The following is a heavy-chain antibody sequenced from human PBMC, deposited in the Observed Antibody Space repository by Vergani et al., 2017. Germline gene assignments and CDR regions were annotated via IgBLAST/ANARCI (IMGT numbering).Heavy chain of an antibody. CDR1: GFTFSSAW. CDR2: IRPKTDGETT. CDR3: TAPTEWELRYYGDD. Sequence: EVQPVESGGGLVKPGGSLRLSCTTSGFTFSSAWMSWVRQAPGKGLEWVARIRPKTDGETTDYAAPVKGRFTISRDDSKSTLYRQMNSLKTEDTAVYYCTAPTEWELRYYGDDWGQGTLVTVSS. V-gene: IGHV3-15*01. J-gene: IGHJ4*02. D-gene: IGHD3-9*01.